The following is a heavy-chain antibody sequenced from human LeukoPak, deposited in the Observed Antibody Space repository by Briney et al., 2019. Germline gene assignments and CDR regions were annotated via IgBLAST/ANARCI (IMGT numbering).Heavy chain of an antibody. V-gene: IGHV1-18*01. CDR2: ISAYNGNT. J-gene: IGHJ4*02. CDR3: ARGIYFGIAAADYYFDY. CDR1: GYTFTSYG. D-gene: IGHD6-13*01. Sequence: GASVKVSCKASGYTFTSYGISWVRQAPGQRLEWMGWISAYNGNTNYAQKLQGRVTMTTDTSTSTAYMELRSLRSDDTAVYYCARGIYFGIAAADYYFDYWGQGTLVTVSS.